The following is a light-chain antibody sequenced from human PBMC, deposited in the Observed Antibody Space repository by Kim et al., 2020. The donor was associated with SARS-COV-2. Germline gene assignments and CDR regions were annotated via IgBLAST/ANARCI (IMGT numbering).Light chain of an antibody. J-gene: IGKJ5*01. CDR1: QSIGNW. V-gene: IGKV1-5*01. CDR3: QQYSSYSLIT. CDR2: DAS. Sequence: DIQMTQSPSTLSASVGDRVTITCRASQSIGNWLAWYQQKPGKAPKFLIYDASSLESGVPSRFSGSGSGTEFTLTINSPQPDDFATYYCQQYSSYSLITFGQGTRLEIK.